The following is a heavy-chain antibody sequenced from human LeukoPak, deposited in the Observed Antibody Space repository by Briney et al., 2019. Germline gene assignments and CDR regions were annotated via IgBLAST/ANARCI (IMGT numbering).Heavy chain of an antibody. D-gene: IGHD3-3*01. CDR3: ARPRITSFGVVIDAFDI. J-gene: IGHJ3*02. V-gene: IGHV4-39*01. CDR2: IYYSGST. Sequence: ASETLPLTCTVSGGSISSSSYYWGWIRQPPGKGLEWIGSIYYSGSTYYNPSLKSRVTISVDTSKNQFSLKLSSVTAADTAVYYCARPRITSFGVVIDAFDIWGQGTMVTVSS. CDR1: GGSISSSSYY.